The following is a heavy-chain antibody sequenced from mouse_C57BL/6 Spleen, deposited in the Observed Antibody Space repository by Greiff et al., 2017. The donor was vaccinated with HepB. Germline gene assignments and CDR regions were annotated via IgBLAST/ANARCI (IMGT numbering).Heavy chain of an antibody. V-gene: IGHV6-6*01. CDR3: TRWGYYGRYFDV. J-gene: IGHJ1*03. CDR2: IRNKANNHAT. CDR1: GFTFSDAW. D-gene: IGHD1-1*01. Sequence: EVQLVESGGGLVQPGGSMKLSCAASGFTFSDAWMDWVRQSPEKGLEWVAEIRNKANNHATYYAESVKGRFTISRDDSKSSVYLQMNSLRAEDTGIYYCTRWGYYGRYFDVWGTGTTVTVSS.